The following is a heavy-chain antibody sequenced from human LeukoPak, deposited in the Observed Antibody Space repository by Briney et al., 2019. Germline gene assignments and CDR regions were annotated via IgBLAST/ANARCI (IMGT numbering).Heavy chain of an antibody. CDR3: VKDPSGNYFYFDY. CDR1: GFTFSSFA. CDR2: ISSDGGRT. J-gene: IGHJ4*02. V-gene: IGHV3-64D*09. Sequence: GGSLRLSCSASGFTFSSFAMFWVRQAPGKGLEYVSGISSDGGRTNYADSVKARFTISRDNSKVTLYLQMTSLRPEDTAIYYCVKDPSGNYFYFDYWGQGTLITVSS. D-gene: IGHD1-26*01.